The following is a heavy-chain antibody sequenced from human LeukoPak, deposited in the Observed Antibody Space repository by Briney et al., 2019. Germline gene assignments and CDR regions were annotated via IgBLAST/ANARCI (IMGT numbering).Heavy chain of an antibody. CDR1: GFTFSSYS. CDR2: ISSSSSYI. V-gene: IGHV3-21*01. Sequence: PGGSLRLSCAASGFTFSSYSMNWVRQAPGKGLEWVSSISSSSSYIYYADSVKGRFTISRDNAKNSLYLQMNSLRAEDTAVYYCARDWLHYYDSSGYYYGDAFDIWGQGTVVTVSS. J-gene: IGHJ3*02. D-gene: IGHD3-22*01. CDR3: ARDWLHYYDSSGYYYGDAFDI.